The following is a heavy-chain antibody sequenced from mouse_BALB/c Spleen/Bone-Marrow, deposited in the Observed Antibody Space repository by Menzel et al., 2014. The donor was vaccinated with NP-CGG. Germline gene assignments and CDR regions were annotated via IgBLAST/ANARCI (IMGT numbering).Heavy chain of an antibody. Sequence: VQLQQSGAELVRPGASVKLSCKASGYTFTSFWMNWVKQRPDQGLEWIGRIDPYDSITHYSRIFKDKAILTVDKSSSTAYMQLSSLTSEDSAVYYCSRGLLGLDYWGQGTTPTVSS. CDR3: SRGLLGLDY. V-gene: IGHV1-52*01. D-gene: IGHD1-2*01. CDR1: GYTFTSFW. J-gene: IGHJ2*01. CDR2: IDPYDSIT.